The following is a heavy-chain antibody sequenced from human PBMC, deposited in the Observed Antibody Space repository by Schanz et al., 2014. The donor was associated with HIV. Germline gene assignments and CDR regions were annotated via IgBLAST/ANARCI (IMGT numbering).Heavy chain of an antibody. D-gene: IGHD3-3*01. CDR1: GFTFSSFG. V-gene: IGHV3-33*01. CDR3: VRDQSGRTLDYDFWRGPGY. CDR2: MRYDGNKK. Sequence: QAQLVQSGGGVARPGRSLRLSCAASGFTFSSFGMHWVRQAPGKGLEWVAFMRYDGNKKEYGDSVKGRFTISRDTSKNTLYLQMNSLRAEDTAIYYCVRDQSGRTLDYDFWRGPGYWGQGTLVIVSS. J-gene: IGHJ1*01.